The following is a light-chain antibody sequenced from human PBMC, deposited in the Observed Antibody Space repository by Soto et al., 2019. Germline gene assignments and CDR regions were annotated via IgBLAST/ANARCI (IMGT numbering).Light chain of an antibody. J-gene: IGLJ2*01. V-gene: IGLV1-36*01. CDR3: AVWDDSLNGPV. Sequence: QSVVTQPPSVSEAPRQRVTISCSGSRSNVGNNAVNWYQQFPGKAPKLLVYYDDLLPSGVSDRFSGSKSGTSASLAISGLXXXXXXXXXXAVWDDSLNGPVFGGGTKLTV. CDR2: YDD. CDR1: RSNVGNNA.